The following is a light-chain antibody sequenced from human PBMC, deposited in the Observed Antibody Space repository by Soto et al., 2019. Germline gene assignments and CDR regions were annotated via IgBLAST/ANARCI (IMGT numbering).Light chain of an antibody. CDR1: QSVSSN. J-gene: IGKJ1*01. Sequence: ERVRTQSPATLSVSPGERATLSCRASQSVSSNLAWYQQKPGQAPRLLIYGASTRATGIPARFSGSGSGTEFTLTISSLQSEDFAVYYCQQYNNWPRTFGQGTKVEIK. CDR2: GAS. CDR3: QQYNNWPRT. V-gene: IGKV3-15*01.